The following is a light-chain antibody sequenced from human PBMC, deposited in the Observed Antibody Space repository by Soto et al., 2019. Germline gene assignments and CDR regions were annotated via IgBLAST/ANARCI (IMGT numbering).Light chain of an antibody. CDR1: SSDLGSYNY. CDR2: EVS. J-gene: IGLJ1*01. CDR3: SSYASSSTPYV. Sequence: QSALTQPASVSGSPGQSITISCTGTSSDLGSYNYVSWYQQHPGKAPKLMIYEVSNRPSGVSHRFSGSKSGNTASLPISGLQAEDEADYYCSSYASSSTPYVFGTGTKVTVL. V-gene: IGLV2-14*01.